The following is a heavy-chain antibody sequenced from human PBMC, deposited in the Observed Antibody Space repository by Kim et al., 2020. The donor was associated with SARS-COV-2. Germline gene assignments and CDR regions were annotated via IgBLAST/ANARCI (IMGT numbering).Heavy chain of an antibody. CDR2: ISGSGVGT. Sequence: GGSLRHSCAASGFTFSSYAMSWVRQAPGKGLEWVSTISGSGVGTYYADSVKGRFTISRDNSKNTLYLQMNSLRAEDTAVYYCAKNYDILTGYLAVDYWGQGTLVTVSS. J-gene: IGHJ4*02. V-gene: IGHV3-23*01. CDR3: AKNYDILTGYLAVDY. CDR1: GFTFSSYA. D-gene: IGHD3-9*01.